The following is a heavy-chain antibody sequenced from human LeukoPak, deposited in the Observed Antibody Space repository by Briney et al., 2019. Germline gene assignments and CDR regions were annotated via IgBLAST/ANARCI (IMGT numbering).Heavy chain of an antibody. CDR1: GYTFTSYD. J-gene: IGHJ6*03. CDR2: MNSNSGNT. Sequence: VASVKVSCKASGYTFTSYDINWVRQATGQGLEWMGWMNSNSGNTGYAQKFQGRVTITRNTSISTAYMELSSLRSEDTAVYYCARGPLYYYYYYYMDVWGKGTTVTVSS. V-gene: IGHV1-8*03. CDR3: ARGPLYYYYYYYMDV.